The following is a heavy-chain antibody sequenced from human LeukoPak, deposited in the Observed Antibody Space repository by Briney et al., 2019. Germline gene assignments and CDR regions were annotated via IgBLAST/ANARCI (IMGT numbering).Heavy chain of an antibody. D-gene: IGHD2-2*01. CDR1: GGSISSYY. CDR3: ARFRYCSSTSCPGNWFDP. J-gene: IGHJ5*02. CDR2: IYTGGST. V-gene: IGHV4-4*07. Sequence: SETLSLTCTVSGGSISSYYWSWIRQPAGKGLEWIGRIYTGGSTNYNPSLKSLVTMSVDTSKNQFSLKLSSVTAADTAVYYCARFRYCSSTSCPGNWFDPWGQGTLVTVSS.